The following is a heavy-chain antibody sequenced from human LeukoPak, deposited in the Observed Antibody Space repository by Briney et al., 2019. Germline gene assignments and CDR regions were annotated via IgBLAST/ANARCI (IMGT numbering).Heavy chain of an antibody. D-gene: IGHD2-2*01. CDR2: INHSGST. CDR3: ARGIVVVPAASFDY. CDR1: GGSFSGYY. J-gene: IGHJ4*02. V-gene: IGHV4-34*01. Sequence: SETLSLTCAVYGGSFSGYYWGWIRQPPGKGLEWIGEINHSGSTNYNPSLKSRVTISVDTSKNQFSLKLSSVTAADTAVYYCARGIVVVPAASFDYWGQGTLVTVSS.